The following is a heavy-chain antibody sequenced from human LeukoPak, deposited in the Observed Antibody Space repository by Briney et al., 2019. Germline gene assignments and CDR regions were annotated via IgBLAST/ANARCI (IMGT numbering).Heavy chain of an antibody. D-gene: IGHD3-22*01. V-gene: IGHV4-59*01. CDR3: ARMIVTPRNFYYMDV. CDR2: IYAIVNT. CDR1: GGSITIYS. J-gene: IGHJ6*03. Sequence: QTLSLTCTVSGGSITIYSCSWIRHPPGEGLEWIGSIYAIVNTKYNTSPKSRVTLSLDTPKNQFSLKLSSLTPADTAVYYCARMIVTPRNFYYMDVWGKGTTVTVSS.